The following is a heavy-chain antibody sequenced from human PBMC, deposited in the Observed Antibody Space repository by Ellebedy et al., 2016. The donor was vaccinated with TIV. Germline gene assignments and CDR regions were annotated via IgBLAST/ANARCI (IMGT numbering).Heavy chain of an antibody. Sequence: ASSVKVSCKVSGYTLTELSMHWVRQAPGRGLEWIGGFDPEDGETIYAQKFQGRVTMTEDTSTDTAYMELSSLRSEDTAVYYCATLISHLDYWGQGTLVTVSS. J-gene: IGHJ4*02. CDR3: ATLISHLDY. CDR2: FDPEDGET. D-gene: IGHD2-21*01. CDR1: GYTLTELS. V-gene: IGHV1-24*01.